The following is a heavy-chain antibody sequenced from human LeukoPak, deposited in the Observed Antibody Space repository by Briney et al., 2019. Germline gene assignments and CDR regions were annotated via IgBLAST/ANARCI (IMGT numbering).Heavy chain of an antibody. V-gene: IGHV3-48*03. Sequence: GGSLRLSCATSGFTFNTYEMNWARQAPGKGLEWLAYIPSSGSTIYYADYVKGRFTISRDNAKNSLYLQMNSLRAEDTAVYYCARGGWNYVFNYWGQGTLVTVSS. D-gene: IGHD1-7*01. CDR1: GFTFNTYE. CDR3: ARGGWNYVFNY. J-gene: IGHJ4*02. CDR2: IPSSGSTI.